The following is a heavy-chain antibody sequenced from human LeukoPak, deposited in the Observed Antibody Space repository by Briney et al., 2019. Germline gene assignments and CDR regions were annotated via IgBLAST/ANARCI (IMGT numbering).Heavy chain of an antibody. CDR3: ARSVSWGLLVRDDAFDI. CDR1: GGSISSTNW. V-gene: IGHV4-4*02. CDR2: IHYSGST. D-gene: IGHD2-21*01. Sequence: SETLSLTCGVSGGSISSTNWWSWVRQPPGKGLEWIGYIHYSGSTNYNPSLKSRVTTSVDTSKKQFSLKLRSVTAADTAVYYCARSVSWGLLVRDDAFDIWGQGTMVTVSS. J-gene: IGHJ3*02.